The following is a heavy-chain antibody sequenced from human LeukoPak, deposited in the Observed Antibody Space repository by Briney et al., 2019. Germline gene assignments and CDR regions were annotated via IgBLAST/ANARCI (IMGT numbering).Heavy chain of an antibody. CDR2: IYYSGST. CDR1: GGSISSSSYY. V-gene: IGHV4-39*01. J-gene: IGHJ3*02. D-gene: IGHD2/OR15-2a*01. CDR3: ARSLMTLSDAFDI. Sequence: PSETLSLTSTVSGGSISSSSYYWGWIRQPPGKGLEWIGSIYYSGSTYYNPSLKSRVTISVDTSKNQFSLKLSSVTAADTAVYYCARSLMTLSDAFDIWGQGTMVTVSS.